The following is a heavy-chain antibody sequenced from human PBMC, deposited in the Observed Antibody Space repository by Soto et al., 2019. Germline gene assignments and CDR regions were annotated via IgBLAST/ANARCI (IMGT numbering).Heavy chain of an antibody. CDR3: AREGPDFVAFDI. D-gene: IGHD3-16*01. CDR1: GFTFSSYA. CDR2: ISSNGGST. V-gene: IGHV3-64*01. J-gene: IGHJ3*02. Sequence: GGSLRLSCAASGFTFSSYAMHWVRQAPGKGLEYVSAISSNGGSTYYANSVKGRFTISRDNSKNTLYLQMGSLRAEDMAVYYCAREGPDFVAFDIWGQGTMVTVSS.